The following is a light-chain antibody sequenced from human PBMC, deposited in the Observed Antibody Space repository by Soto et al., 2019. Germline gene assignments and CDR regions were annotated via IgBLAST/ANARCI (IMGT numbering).Light chain of an antibody. J-gene: IGLJ1*01. CDR3: SSYTTSSTLLYV. Sequence: QSVLTQPASVSGSPGQSITISCTGTSSDVGRYNSVSWYQQHPGKAPKLMIYEVSNRPSGVSNRFSGSKSGNTASLTISGLQAEDEADYYCSSYTTSSTLLYVFGTGTKLTVL. CDR1: SSDVGRYNS. CDR2: EVS. V-gene: IGLV2-14*01.